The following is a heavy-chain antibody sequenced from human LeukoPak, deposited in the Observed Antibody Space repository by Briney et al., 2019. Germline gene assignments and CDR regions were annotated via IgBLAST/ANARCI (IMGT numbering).Heavy chain of an antibody. CDR2: IKQDGSEK. D-gene: IGHD6-19*01. Sequence: AGGSLRLSCAASGFTFSSYWMSWVRQAPGKGLEWVANIKQDGSEKYVDSVKGRFTISRDNAKNSLYLQMSSLRAEDTAVYYCARRGIISGWYWAYYFDYWGQGTLVTVSS. J-gene: IGHJ4*02. CDR3: ARRGIISGWYWAYYFDY. CDR1: GFTFSSYW. V-gene: IGHV3-7*01.